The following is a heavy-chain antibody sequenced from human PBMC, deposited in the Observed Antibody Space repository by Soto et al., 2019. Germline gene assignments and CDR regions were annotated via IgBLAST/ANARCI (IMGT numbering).Heavy chain of an antibody. CDR2: IIPILGIA. D-gene: IGHD4-17*01. V-gene: IGHV1-69*02. CDR1: GGTFSSYT. J-gene: IGHJ4*02. Sequence: QVQLVQSGAEVKKPGSSVKVSCKACGGTFSSYTISWVRQAPGQGLEWMGRIIPILGIANYAQKFQGRVTITADKSTSTAYMELSSLRSEDTAVYYCAVNDYGDYSSHDYWGQGTLVTVSS. CDR3: AVNDYGDYSSHDY.